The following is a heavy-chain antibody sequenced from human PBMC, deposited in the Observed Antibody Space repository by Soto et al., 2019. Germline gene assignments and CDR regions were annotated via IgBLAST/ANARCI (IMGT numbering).Heavy chain of an antibody. Sequence: PGGSLRLSCAASGFTFSSYAMHWVRQAPGKGLEWVSYISDSSGTINYADSVKGRFTTSRDNAENSLFLQMNSLRAEDTAVYYCARDKGSSSWHSFDYWGQGTLVTVSS. CDR3: ARDKGSSSWHSFDY. D-gene: IGHD2-2*01. V-gene: IGHV3-48*01. CDR1: GFTFSSYA. J-gene: IGHJ4*02. CDR2: ISDSSGTI.